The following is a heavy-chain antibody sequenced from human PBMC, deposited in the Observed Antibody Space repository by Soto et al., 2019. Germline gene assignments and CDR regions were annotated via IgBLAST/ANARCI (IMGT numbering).Heavy chain of an antibody. Sequence: GGSLRLSCTASGFTFGDYAMSWVRQAPGKGLEWVGFIRSKAYGGTTEYAASVKGRFTISRDDSKSIAHLQMNSLKTEDTAVYYCTRVNYSNYGIWAYYYYGMDVWGQGTTVTVSS. CDR2: IRSKAYGGTT. D-gene: IGHD4-4*01. CDR3: TRVNYSNYGIWAYYYYGMDV. V-gene: IGHV3-49*04. CDR1: GFTFGDYA. J-gene: IGHJ6*02.